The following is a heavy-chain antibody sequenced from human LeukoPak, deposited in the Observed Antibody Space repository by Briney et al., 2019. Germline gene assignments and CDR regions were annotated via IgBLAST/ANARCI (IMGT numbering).Heavy chain of an antibody. D-gene: IGHD6-6*01. J-gene: IGHJ4*02. CDR2: IRSKAYGGTT. CDR3: TRYSSSLGRIFDY. Sequence: GRSLRLSCTASGFTFGDYAMSWVRQAPGKGLEWVGFIRSKAYGGTTEYAASVKGRFTISRDDSKSIAYLQMNSLETEDTAVYYCTRYSSSLGRIFDYWGQGTLVTVSS. CDR1: GFTFGDYA. V-gene: IGHV3-49*04.